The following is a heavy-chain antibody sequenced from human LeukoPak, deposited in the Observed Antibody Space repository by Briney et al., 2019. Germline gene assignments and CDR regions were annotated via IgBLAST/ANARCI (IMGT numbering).Heavy chain of an antibody. CDR2: INPKSGDT. D-gene: IGHD6-19*01. CDR1: GYTFTGYH. J-gene: IGHJ4*02. Sequence: ASVSVSCKASGYTFTGYHIHWVRQAPGQGLEWRGWINPKSGDTNYAQTLQGRVTITRETAMSTAYMGLNTLRSDDTAVYYCATYGWLVQGFYFDYWGQGTLVTVSS. CDR3: ATYGWLVQGFYFDY. V-gene: IGHV1-2*02.